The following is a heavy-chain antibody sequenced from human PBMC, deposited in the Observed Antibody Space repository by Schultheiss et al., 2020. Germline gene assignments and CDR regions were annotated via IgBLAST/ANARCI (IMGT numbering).Heavy chain of an antibody. J-gene: IGHJ5*02. V-gene: IGHV4-4*07. Sequence: SETLSLTCTVSGGSISSYYWSWIRQPAGKGLEWIGRIYNSGSTNYNPSLKSRVTMSVDTSKNQFSLKLSSVTAADTAVYYCARDKLMVYAIQLGNWFDHWGRGTLVT. CDR3: ARDKLMVYAIQLGNWFDH. D-gene: IGHD2-8*01. CDR1: GGSISSYY. CDR2: IYNSGST.